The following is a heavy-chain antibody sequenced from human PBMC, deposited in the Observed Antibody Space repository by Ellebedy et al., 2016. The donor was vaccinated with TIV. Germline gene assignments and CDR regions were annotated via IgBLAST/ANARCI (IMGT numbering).Heavy chain of an antibody. CDR3: ARAPRGTVTTWIDY. V-gene: IGHV3-21*05. Sequence: GESLKISCAASGFTFSSYSMNWVRQAPGKGLEWVSYISSSSSYIYYADSVKGRFTISRDNAKNSLYLQMNSLRAEDTAVYYCARAPRGTVTTWIDYWGQGTLVTVSS. J-gene: IGHJ4*02. CDR2: ISSSSSYI. D-gene: IGHD4-17*01. CDR1: GFTFSSYS.